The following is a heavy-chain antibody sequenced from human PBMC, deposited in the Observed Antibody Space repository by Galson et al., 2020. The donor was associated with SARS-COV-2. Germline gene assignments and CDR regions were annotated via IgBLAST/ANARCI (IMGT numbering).Heavy chain of an antibody. CDR3: ATATLDYRNYEEKGFDD. J-gene: IGHJ4*02. V-gene: IGHV4-39*01. Sequence: SETLSPTCTVAAGSISSSSSYCGRPRQPPGKGLEWIGRIYYSGTTYYNPSLNSRVTISVDTSKNQFSLKLSSVTAADTAVYYCATATLDYRNYEEKGFDDWGEGTLVTVAS. D-gene: IGHD4-4*01. CDR1: AGSISSSSSY. CDR2: IYYSGTT.